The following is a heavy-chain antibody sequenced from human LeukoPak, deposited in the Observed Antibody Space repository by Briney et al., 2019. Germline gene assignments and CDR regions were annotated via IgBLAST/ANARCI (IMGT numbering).Heavy chain of an antibody. D-gene: IGHD1-26*01. J-gene: IGHJ4*02. CDR2: IYSGGST. Sequence: GGSLRLSCAASGFTVSSNYMSWVRQAPGKGLEWVSVIYSGGSTYYAESVKGRFTISRDNSKNTLYLQMNSLRAEDTAVYYCVREVVVVGATGGGFDYWGQGTLVTVSS. V-gene: IGHV3-53*01. CDR1: GFTVSSNY. CDR3: VREVVVVGATGGGFDY.